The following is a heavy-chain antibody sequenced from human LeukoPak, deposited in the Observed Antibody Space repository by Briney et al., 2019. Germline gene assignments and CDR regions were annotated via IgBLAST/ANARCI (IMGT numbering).Heavy chain of an antibody. J-gene: IGHJ4*02. Sequence: SETLSLTCTVSGGSISSSSYYWVWIRQPPGKGLEWVVSIYCSGSTYYNPSLKSRVTISVDTSKNQFSLKLSSVTAADTAVYYCARSGARPFDYWGQGTLVTVSS. CDR1: GGSISSSSYY. CDR2: IYCSGST. CDR3: ARSGARPFDY. D-gene: IGHD6-6*01. V-gene: IGHV4-39*01.